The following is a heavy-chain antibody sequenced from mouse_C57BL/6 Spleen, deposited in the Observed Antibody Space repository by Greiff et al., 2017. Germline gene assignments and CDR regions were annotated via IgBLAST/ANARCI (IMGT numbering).Heavy chain of an antibody. CDR1: GYTFTSYW. CDR2: INPSSGYT. J-gene: IGHJ2*01. V-gene: IGHV1-7*01. CDR3: ATLDYGSSLDC. D-gene: IGHD1-1*01. Sequence: VQLQQSGAELAKPGASVKLSCKASGYTFTSYWMHWVKQRPGQGLEWIGYINPSSGYTKYNQKFKDKATLTADKSSSTAYMQLSSLTYEDSAVYYCATLDYGSSLDCWGQGTTLTVSS.